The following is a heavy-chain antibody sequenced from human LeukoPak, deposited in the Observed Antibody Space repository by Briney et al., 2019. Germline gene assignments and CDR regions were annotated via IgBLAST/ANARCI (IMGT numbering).Heavy chain of an antibody. D-gene: IGHD3-9*01. CDR2: IYTSGST. CDR1: GGSISSGSYY. J-gene: IGHJ4*02. CDR3: ARDRYDILTGYYPFDY. V-gene: IGHV4-61*02. Sequence: SETLSLTCTVSGGSISSGSYYWSWIRRPAGKGLEWIGRIYTSGSTNYNPSLKSRVTISVDTSKNQFSLKLSSVTAADTAVYYCARDRYDILTGYYPFDYWGQGTLVTVSS.